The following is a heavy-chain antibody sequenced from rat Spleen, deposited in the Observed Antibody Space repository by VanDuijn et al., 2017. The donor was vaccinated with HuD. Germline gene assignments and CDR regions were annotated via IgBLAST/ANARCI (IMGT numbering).Heavy chain of an antibody. CDR1: GFTFSNYY. CDR2: ITNTGGST. Sequence: EVQLVESGGGLVQPGRSLKLSCAASGFTFSNYYMVWIRQAPTRGLEWVASITNTGGSTYYPDSVKDRFTISRDNAKSTLYLQMNSLRSEDTATYYCSRGDGSWDYWGQGVMVTVSS. J-gene: IGHJ2*01. CDR3: SRGDGSWDY. V-gene: IGHV5S23*01. D-gene: IGHD5-1*01.